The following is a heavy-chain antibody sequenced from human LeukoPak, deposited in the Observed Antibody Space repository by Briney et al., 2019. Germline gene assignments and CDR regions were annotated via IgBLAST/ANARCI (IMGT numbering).Heavy chain of an antibody. Sequence: PSETLSLTCTVAGGSMSSFYWSWIRQPAGKGLEWIGRIYTSGSTNSNSNPSLKSRVTMSVDTSKDQFSLNLTSVTAADTAVYYCARDRHIAAAGPYWYFDLWGRGTLVTVSS. CDR2: IYTSGSTNS. CDR3: ARDRHIAAAGPYWYFDL. V-gene: IGHV4-4*07. CDR1: GGSMSSFY. J-gene: IGHJ2*01. D-gene: IGHD6-13*01.